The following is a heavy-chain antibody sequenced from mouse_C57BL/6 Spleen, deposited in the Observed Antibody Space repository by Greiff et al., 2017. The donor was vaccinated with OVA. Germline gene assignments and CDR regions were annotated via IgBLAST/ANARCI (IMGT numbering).Heavy chain of an antibody. J-gene: IGHJ2*01. CDR2: ISDGGSYT. V-gene: IGHV5-4*01. CDR1: GFTFSSYA. CDR3: ARERSEYYFDY. Sequence: EVQLVESGGGLVKPGGSLKLSCAASGFTFSSYAMSWVRQTPEKRLEWVATISDGGSYTYYPDNVKGRFTISRDNAKNNLYLQMSHLKSEDTAMYYCARERSEYYFDYWGQGTTLTVSS.